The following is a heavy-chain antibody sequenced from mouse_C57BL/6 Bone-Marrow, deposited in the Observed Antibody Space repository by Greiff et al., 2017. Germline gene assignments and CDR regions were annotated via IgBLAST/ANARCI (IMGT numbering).Heavy chain of an antibody. CDR1: GFSLTSYG. Sequence: VKLMESGPGLVAPSQSLSITFTVSGFSLTSYGVAWVRQPPGKGLVWLGVRWGGGRTHYILALMSQLRFSKDNSKSQVVLKMNSRQTDDTAMYYCAKHIITTVVRHWYFDVWGTGTTVTVSS. D-gene: IGHD1-1*01. CDR2: RWGGGRT. V-gene: IGHV2-9*01. J-gene: IGHJ1*03. CDR3: AKHIITTVVRHWYFDV.